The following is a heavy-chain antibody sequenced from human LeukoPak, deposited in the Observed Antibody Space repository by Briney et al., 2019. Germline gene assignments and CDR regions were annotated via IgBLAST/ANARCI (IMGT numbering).Heavy chain of an antibody. CDR3: ARHVPSYYMGPNYYYGMDV. CDR2: IYYSGST. D-gene: IGHD3-10*01. Sequence: SETLSLTCTVSGGSISSYYWSRIRQPPGKGLEWIGYIYYSGSTNYNPSLKSRVTISVDTSKNQFSLKLSSVTAADTAVYYCARHVPSYYMGPNYYYGMDVWGQGTTVTVSS. CDR1: GGSISSYY. J-gene: IGHJ6*02. V-gene: IGHV4-59*08.